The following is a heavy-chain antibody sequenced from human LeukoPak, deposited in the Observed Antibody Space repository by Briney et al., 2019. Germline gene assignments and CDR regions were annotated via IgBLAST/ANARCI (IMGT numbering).Heavy chain of an antibody. CDR1: GFTFSSYS. CDR3: ARGPTRVAATRGDC. V-gene: IGHV3-21*01. Sequence: PGGSLRLSCAASGFTFSSYSMNWVRQAPGKGLEWVSSISSSSSYIYYADSVKGRFTISRDNAKNSLYLQMNSLRAEDTAVYYCARGPTRVAATRGDCWGQGTLVTVSS. CDR2: ISSSSSYI. J-gene: IGHJ4*02. D-gene: IGHD2-15*01.